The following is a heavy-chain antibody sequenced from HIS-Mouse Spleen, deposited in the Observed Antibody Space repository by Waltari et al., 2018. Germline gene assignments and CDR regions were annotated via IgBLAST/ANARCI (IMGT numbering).Heavy chain of an antibody. CDR3: ARVTGDDAFDI. D-gene: IGHD7-27*01. J-gene: IGHJ3*02. V-gene: IGHV6-1*01. CDR1: GDSVSTNSPA. Sequence: QVQLQQSGPGLVKPSQTLSLPCAIPGDSVSTNSPAWTWIRQSPSRGLEWLGRTYYRSKWYNYYAVSVKSRITINPDTSKNQFSLQLNSVTPEDTAVYYCARVTGDDAFDIWGQGTMVTVSS. CDR2: TYYRSKWYN.